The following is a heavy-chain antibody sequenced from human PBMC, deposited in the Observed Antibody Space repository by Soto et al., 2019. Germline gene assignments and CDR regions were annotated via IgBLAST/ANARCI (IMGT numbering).Heavy chain of an antibody. Sequence: GESLKISCQCSGYTFSEYWIGWVRQMPGKGLEWMGIIYPSDSDTRYSPSFQGQVTISADTSINTAFLQWSRLKASDTAMYFCARSVSGAYSGQGTQVTVSS. CDR2: IYPSDSDT. D-gene: IGHD6-19*01. CDR3: ARSVSGAY. J-gene: IGHJ4*02. V-gene: IGHV5-51*01. CDR1: GYTFSEYW.